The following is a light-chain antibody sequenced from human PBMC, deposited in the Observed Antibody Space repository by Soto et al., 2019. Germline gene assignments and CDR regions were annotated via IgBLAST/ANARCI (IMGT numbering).Light chain of an antibody. V-gene: IGKV1-39*01. CDR1: QSITTY. CDR3: QQSYSTPRT. Sequence: DIQMTQSPSSLSASVGDRVTITCRASQSITTYLNWYQQKPGKAPKLLIYATSSLQSGVPSRFSGSGSGPDFTLTISSLQPEDFATYYCQQSYSTPRTCGGGTKVDIK. J-gene: IGKJ4*01. CDR2: ATS.